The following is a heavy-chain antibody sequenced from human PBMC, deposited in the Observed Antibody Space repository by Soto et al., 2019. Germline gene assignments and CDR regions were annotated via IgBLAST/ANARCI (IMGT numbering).Heavy chain of an antibody. Sequence: GGSLRLSCAASGFTFSSYAMSWVRQAPGKGLEWVSGISGSGGRTYYADSVKGRFTISRDNSKNTLFLQMSSLRVEDTAVYFCAKDSRDNSPTRDPFDTWGQGTLVTVSS. CDR2: ISGSGGRT. J-gene: IGHJ5*02. V-gene: IGHV3-23*01. D-gene: IGHD1-20*01. CDR1: GFTFSSYA. CDR3: AKDSRDNSPTRDPFDT.